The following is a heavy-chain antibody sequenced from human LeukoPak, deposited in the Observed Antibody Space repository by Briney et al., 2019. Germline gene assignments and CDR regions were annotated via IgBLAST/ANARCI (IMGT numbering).Heavy chain of an antibody. CDR1: GFTFSSYA. J-gene: IGHJ6*03. V-gene: IGHV3-23*01. CDR3: AKDRRAAGHFWSGYITPMDV. CDR2: ISGSGGST. D-gene: IGHD3-3*02. Sequence: GGSLRLSCAASGFTFSSYAMSWVRQAPGKGLEWVSAISGSGGSTYYADSVKGRFTISRDNSKNTLYLQMNSLRAEDTAVYYCAKDRRAAGHFWSGYITPMDVWGKGTTVTVSS.